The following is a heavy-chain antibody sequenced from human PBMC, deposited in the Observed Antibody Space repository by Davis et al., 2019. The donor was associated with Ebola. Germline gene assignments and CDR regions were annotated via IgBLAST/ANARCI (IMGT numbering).Heavy chain of an antibody. CDR2: IIPILGIA. V-gene: IGHV1-69*04. Sequence: SVKVSCKASGYTFTNYYMHWVRQAPGQGLEWMGRIIPILGIANYAQKFQGRVTITADKSTSTAYMELSSLRSEDTAVYYCAREYCSSTSCYRYYYYYGMDVWGQGTTVTVSS. D-gene: IGHD2-2*01. J-gene: IGHJ6*02. CDR1: GYTFTNYY. CDR3: AREYCSSTSCYRYYYYYGMDV.